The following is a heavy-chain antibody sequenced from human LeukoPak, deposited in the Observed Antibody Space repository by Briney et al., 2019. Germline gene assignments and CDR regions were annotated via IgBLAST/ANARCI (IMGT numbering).Heavy chain of an antibody. V-gene: IGHV3-21*01. CDR3: ARDCHDYGDYGGEVGCLHYGMDV. Sequence: PGGSLRLSCAASGFSLGNSGKKWVRQAPGKGLEWVYSISSGSTYIYYADSVKGRFTISRDNAKNSLFLQMNSLRAEDTAVYYCARDCHDYGDYGGEVGCLHYGMDVWGQGTTVTVSS. CDR1: GFSLGNSG. D-gene: IGHD4-17*01. CDR2: ISSGSTYI. J-gene: IGHJ6*02.